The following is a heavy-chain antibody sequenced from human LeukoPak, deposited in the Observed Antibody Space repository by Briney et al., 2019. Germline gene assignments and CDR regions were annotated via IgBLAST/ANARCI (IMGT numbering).Heavy chain of an antibody. CDR1: GGSFSGYY. V-gene: IGHV4-34*01. CDR2: INHSGST. J-gene: IGHJ4*02. Sequence: SETLSLTCAVYGGSFSGYYWSWIRQPPGKGLEWIGEINHSGSTNHNPSLKSRVTISVDTSKNQFSLKLSSVTAADTAVYYCARVSLPFGVVIAYYFDYWGQGTLVTVSS. D-gene: IGHD3-3*01. CDR3: ARVSLPFGVVIAYYFDY.